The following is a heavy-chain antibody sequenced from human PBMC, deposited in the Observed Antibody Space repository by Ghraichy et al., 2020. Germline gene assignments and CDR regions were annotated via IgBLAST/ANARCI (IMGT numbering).Heavy chain of an antibody. CDR3: ARERVAGAFFDY. D-gene: IGHD6-19*01. V-gene: IGHV4-61*01. CDR2: IYYSGST. J-gene: IGHJ4*02. CDR1: GGSVSSDRYY. Sequence: SETLSLTCTVSGGSVSSDRYYWSWIRQPPGKGLEWIGYIYYSGSTNSNPSLKSRVTISVDTSKNQFSLKLSSVTAADTAVYYCARERVAGAFFDYWGQGTLVTVSS.